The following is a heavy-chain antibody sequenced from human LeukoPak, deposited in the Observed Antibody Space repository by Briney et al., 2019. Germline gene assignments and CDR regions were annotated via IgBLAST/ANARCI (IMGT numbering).Heavy chain of an antibody. J-gene: IGHJ6*03. Sequence: SETLSLTCTVSGGSIGTFYWIWIRQPPGKGLEGIVYIFYSGSTDYNPSLQSRVTMSVDTSKNQFSLDLSSVTAADTAIYYCARGYLRTYFYYYMDVWGKGTTVTVSS. V-gene: IGHV4-59*01. D-gene: IGHD5/OR15-5a*01. CDR3: ARGYLRTYFYYYMDV. CDR1: GGSIGTFY. CDR2: IFYSGST.